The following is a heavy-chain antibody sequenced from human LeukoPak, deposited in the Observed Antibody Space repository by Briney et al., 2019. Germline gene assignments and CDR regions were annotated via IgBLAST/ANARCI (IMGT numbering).Heavy chain of an antibody. CDR2: IHPGDSDI. CDR1: GYSFTSYW. Sequence: GESLKISCKGSGYSFTSYWIGWVRQMPGKGLEWMGIIHPGDSDIRYSPSFQGQVTISVDKSISTAYLQWSSLKSSDTAMYFCARRGSSGWTNYFGYWGQGTLVTVSS. D-gene: IGHD6-19*01. CDR3: ARRGSSGWTNYFGY. J-gene: IGHJ4*02. V-gene: IGHV5-51*01.